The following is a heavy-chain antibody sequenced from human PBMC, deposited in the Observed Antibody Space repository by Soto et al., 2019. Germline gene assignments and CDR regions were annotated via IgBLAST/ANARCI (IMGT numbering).Heavy chain of an antibody. V-gene: IGHV4-31*03. CDR2: IYYSGST. CDR3: ARDLYSSGWYGSYGMDV. Sequence: PSETLSLTCTVSGGSISSGGYYWSWIRQHPGKGLEWIGYIYYSGSTYYNPSLKSRVTISVDTSKNQFSLKLSSVTAADTAVYYCARDLYSSGWYGSYGMDVWGQGTTVTVS. CDR1: GGSISSGGYY. D-gene: IGHD6-19*01. J-gene: IGHJ6*02.